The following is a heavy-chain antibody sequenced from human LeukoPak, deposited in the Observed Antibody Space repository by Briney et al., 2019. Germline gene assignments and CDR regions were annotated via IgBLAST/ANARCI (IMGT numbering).Heavy chain of an antibody. Sequence: GGSLRLSCTASDFSVSNNYMSWVRQAPGKGLEWLSIIYAGGSTYYAQSVKGRFTISRDTSKNTLYLQMNGLRVDDTAMYYCVRKRNFYFDYWGQGTLVTVSS. CDR2: IYAGGST. CDR1: DFSVSNNY. V-gene: IGHV3-53*01. CDR3: VRKRNFYFDY. J-gene: IGHJ4*02.